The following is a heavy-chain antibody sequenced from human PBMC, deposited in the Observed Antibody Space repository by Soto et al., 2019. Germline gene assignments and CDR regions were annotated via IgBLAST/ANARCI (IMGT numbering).Heavy chain of an antibody. CDR2: IYYSGST. V-gene: IGHV4-31*03. CDR1: GGSISSGGYY. D-gene: IGHD3-10*01. J-gene: IGHJ5*02. Sequence: PSETLSLTCTVSGGSISSGGYYWSWIRQHPGKGLEWIGYIYYSGSTYYNPSLKSRVTISVDTSKNHFSLKLSSVTAADTAVYYCAREYGYYGSGSYNWFDPWGPGTLVTVSS. CDR3: AREYGYYGSGSYNWFDP.